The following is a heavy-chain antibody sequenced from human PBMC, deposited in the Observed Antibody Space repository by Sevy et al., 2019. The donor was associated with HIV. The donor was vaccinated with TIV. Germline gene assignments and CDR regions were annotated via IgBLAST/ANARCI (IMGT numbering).Heavy chain of an antibody. D-gene: IGHD3-3*01. Sequence: GGSLRLSCAASGFTFSSYSMNWVRQAPGKVLEWVSYISSSSSTIYCADSVKGRFTISRDNAKNSLYLQMNSLRDEDTAVYYCARGAIFGVSDRITYYFDYWGQGTLVTVSS. J-gene: IGHJ4*02. CDR2: ISSSSSTI. CDR1: GFTFSSYS. V-gene: IGHV3-48*02. CDR3: ARGAIFGVSDRITYYFDY.